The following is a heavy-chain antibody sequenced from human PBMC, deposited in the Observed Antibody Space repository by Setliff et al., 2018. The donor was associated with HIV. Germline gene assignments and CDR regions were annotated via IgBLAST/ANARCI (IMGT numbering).Heavy chain of an antibody. CDR2: VSFDGSNS. D-gene: IGHD7-27*01. Sequence: GGSLRLSCAASGFTFTTFGMHWVRQAPGKGLEWVAFVSFDGSNSYYADSVRGRFTISRDNVKNSLYLQMSSLRGEDTAVYYCARDPHPNGGSEDAFDIWGQGTMVTVSS. V-gene: IGHV3-30*12. J-gene: IGHJ3*02. CDR3: ARDPHPNGGSEDAFDI. CDR1: GFTFTTFG.